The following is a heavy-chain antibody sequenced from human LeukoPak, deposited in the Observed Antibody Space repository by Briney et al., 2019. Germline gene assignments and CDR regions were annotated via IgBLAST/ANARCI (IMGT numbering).Heavy chain of an antibody. Sequence: PSETLSLTCTVSGGPISSGGYYWSWIRQPPGKGLEWIGYSYHSGSTYYNPSLKSRVTISVDRSKNQFSLKLSSVTAADTAVYYCARHFSGTAGLGYYYMDVWGKGTTVTVSS. CDR2: SYHSGST. V-gene: IGHV4-30-2*01. J-gene: IGHJ6*03. CDR1: GGPISSGGYY. CDR3: ARHFSGTAGLGYYYMDV. D-gene: IGHD1-26*01.